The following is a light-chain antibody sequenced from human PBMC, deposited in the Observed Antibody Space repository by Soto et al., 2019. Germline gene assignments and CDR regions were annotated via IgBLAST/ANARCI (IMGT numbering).Light chain of an antibody. Sequence: EIVMTQSPANLSVSPGERATLSCRASQSVSSNLAWYQQKPGQGPRLLIYGASTRATSIPARFSGSGSGTEFALTINSLQSEDFAVYYCQQYNKLPPYPFGQGTKLEIK. J-gene: IGKJ2*01. CDR1: QSVSSN. CDR2: GAS. V-gene: IGKV3-15*01. CDR3: QQYNKLPPYP.